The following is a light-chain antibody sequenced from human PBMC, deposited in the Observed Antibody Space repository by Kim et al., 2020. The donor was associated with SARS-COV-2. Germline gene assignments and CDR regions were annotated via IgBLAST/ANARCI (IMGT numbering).Light chain of an antibody. CDR2: GIS. J-gene: IGKJ4*01. Sequence: DIQMTQSPSFVSASVGDTVTITCRASQHLSRWLAWYQQKPGKAPKLLIYGISSLQSGVPSRFSGSGSGTDFTLTISSLQTEYFATYYCQQMNYFPLTFGGGTKLDI. CDR3: QQMNYFPLT. CDR1: QHLSRW. V-gene: IGKV1D-12*01.